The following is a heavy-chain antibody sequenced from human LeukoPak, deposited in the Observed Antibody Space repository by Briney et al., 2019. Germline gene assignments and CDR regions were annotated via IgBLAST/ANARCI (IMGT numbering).Heavy chain of an antibody. CDR2: IYHSGST. D-gene: IGHD2-2*01. CDR1: GYSISSGYY. Sequence: PSETLSLTCAVSGYSISSGYYWGWIRQPPGKGLEWIGSIYHSGSTYYNPSLKSRVTISVDTSKNQFSLKLSSVTAADTAVYYCARRAYCSSTSCYYYYYYGMDVWGQGTTVTVSS. CDR3: ARRAYCSSTSCYYYYYYGMDV. V-gene: IGHV4-38-2*01. J-gene: IGHJ6*02.